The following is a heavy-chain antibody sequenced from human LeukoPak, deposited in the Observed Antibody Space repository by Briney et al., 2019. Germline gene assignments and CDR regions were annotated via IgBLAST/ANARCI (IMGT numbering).Heavy chain of an antibody. Sequence: GASVKVSFKASGYTFTGYYMHWVRQAPGQGLEWMGWINPNSGGTNYAQKFQGRVTMTRDTSISTAYMELSRLRSDDTAVYDCSRGAYPLLWQYYYYGMDVWGQGTTVTVSS. V-gene: IGHV1-2*02. CDR2: INPNSGGT. D-gene: IGHD2-2*01. CDR1: GYTFTGYY. CDR3: SRGAYPLLWQYYYYGMDV. J-gene: IGHJ6*02.